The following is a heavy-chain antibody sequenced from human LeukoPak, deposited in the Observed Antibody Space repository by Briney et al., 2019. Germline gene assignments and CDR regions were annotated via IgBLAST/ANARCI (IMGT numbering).Heavy chain of an antibody. Sequence: GSLRLSCAASGFPLRWFAMDWVRQASGKGLEWVGRFRSKANSYATAYAASVKGRFTISRDDSKNTAYLQMNSLKTEDTAVYYCAKGSGYYGWASTNDYWGQGTLVTVSS. J-gene: IGHJ4*02. CDR3: AKGSGYYGWASTNDY. V-gene: IGHV3-73*01. D-gene: IGHD3-3*01. CDR2: FRSKANSYAT. CDR1: GFPLRWFA.